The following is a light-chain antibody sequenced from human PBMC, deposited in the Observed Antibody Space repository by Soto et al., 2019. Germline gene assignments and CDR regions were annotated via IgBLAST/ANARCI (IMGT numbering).Light chain of an antibody. CDR3: QQTTSFPLT. V-gene: IGKV1-12*01. CDR1: QGISSW. J-gene: IGKJ4*01. Sequence: DIQMTQSPSFVSASVVDRVTITCRARQGISSWLAWYQHKPGRAPKLLIHAASSLESGVPSRVSGSGSGIDFTLPISSLQPEDFATYYCQQTTSFPLTFGGGTKVEIK. CDR2: AAS.